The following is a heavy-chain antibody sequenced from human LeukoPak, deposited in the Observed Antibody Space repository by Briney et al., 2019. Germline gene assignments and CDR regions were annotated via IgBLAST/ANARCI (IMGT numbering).Heavy chain of an antibody. J-gene: IGHJ4*02. D-gene: IGHD4-11*01. V-gene: IGHV3-23*01. CDR3: AKDLGYTTYGYYFDY. CDR2: IGAGGTFT. CDR1: GFTFSSYA. Sequence: PGGSLRLSCTASGFTFSSYAMNWGRHAPGKGLELVSGIGAGGTFTYYADSVKGRFTIFRDNSRNTLYLQMNSLRADDTAVYYCAKDLGYTTYGYYFDYWGQGTLVTVSS.